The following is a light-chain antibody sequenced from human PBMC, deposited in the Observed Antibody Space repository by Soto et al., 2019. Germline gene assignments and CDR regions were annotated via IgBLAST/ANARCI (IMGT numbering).Light chain of an antibody. Sequence: DIQMTQSPSSLSASVGDRVTITCRASQSISSYLYWYQQKPGKAPKLLIYAASSLQSGVPSRFSGSGSGTDFTLTISSLQPEDFATYYCQQSYSTITFGPGTKVDIK. CDR2: AAS. CDR1: QSISSY. CDR3: QQSYSTIT. V-gene: IGKV1-39*01. J-gene: IGKJ3*01.